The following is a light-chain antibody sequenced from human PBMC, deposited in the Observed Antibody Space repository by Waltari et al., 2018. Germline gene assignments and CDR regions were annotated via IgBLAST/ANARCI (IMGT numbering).Light chain of an antibody. CDR3: QTWGTGLWV. Sequence: QLVLTQSPSASASLGASVKLTCTLSSGHSNYAIACHQQQPEKGPRFLMKVNSDGSHTKGDGIPDRFSGSSSGAERYLTISTLRSEDEADYYCQTWGTGLWVFGGGTKLTVL. V-gene: IGLV4-69*01. J-gene: IGLJ3*02. CDR2: VNSDGSH. CDR1: SGHSNYA.